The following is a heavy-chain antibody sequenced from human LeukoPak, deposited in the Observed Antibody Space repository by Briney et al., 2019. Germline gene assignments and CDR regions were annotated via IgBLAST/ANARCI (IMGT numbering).Heavy chain of an antibody. J-gene: IGHJ4*02. CDR3: ARAYCSGGSCSDDY. D-gene: IGHD2-15*01. CDR2: ISSSSSYI. Sequence: GGSLRLSCAASGFTFSSYSMNWVRQAPGKGLEWVSSISSSSSYIYYADSVKGRFTISRDNAKHSLYLQMNSLRAEDTAVDCCARAYCSGGSCSDDYWGEGTLVTVSS. V-gene: IGHV3-21*01. CDR1: GFTFSSYS.